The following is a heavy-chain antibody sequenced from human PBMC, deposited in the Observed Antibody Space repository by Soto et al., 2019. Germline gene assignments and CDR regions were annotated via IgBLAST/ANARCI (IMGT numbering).Heavy chain of an antibody. CDR1: GFTFSSYA. D-gene: IGHD2-2*01. CDR2: ISYDGSNK. CDR3: ARDTSSTNYYFDY. J-gene: IGHJ4*02. V-gene: IGHV3-30-3*01. Sequence: PGGSLRLSCAASGFTFSSYAMHWVRQAPGKGLEWVAVISYDGSNKYYADSVKGRFTISRDNSKNTLYLQMNSLRAEDTAVYYCARDTSSTNYYFDYWGQGTLVTVSS.